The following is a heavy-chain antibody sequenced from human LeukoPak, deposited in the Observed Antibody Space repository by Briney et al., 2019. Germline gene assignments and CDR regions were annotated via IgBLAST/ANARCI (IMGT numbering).Heavy chain of an antibody. Sequence: ASVKVSCKVSGYTLTELSMHWVRQAPGKGLEWMGGFDPEDGETIYAQKFQGRVTMTEDTSTDTAYMELSSLRSEDTAVYYCATAMGGVRGSWFDPWGQGTLVTVSS. J-gene: IGHJ5*02. CDR2: FDPEDGET. CDR1: GYTLTELS. CDR3: ATAMGGVRGSWFDP. D-gene: IGHD3-10*01. V-gene: IGHV1-24*01.